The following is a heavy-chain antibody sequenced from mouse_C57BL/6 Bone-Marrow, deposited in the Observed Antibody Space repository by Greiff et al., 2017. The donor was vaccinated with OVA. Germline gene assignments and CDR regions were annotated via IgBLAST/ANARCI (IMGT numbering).Heavy chain of an antibody. CDR3: ARRAWFAY. V-gene: IGHV1-81*01. J-gene: IGHJ3*01. CDR2: IYPRSGNT. Sequence: VKVVESGAELARPGASVKLSCKASGYTFTSYGISWVKQRTGQGLEWIGEIYPRSGNTYYNEKFKGKATLTADKSSSTAYMELRSLTSEDSAVYFCARRAWFAYWGQGTLVTVSA. CDR1: GYTFTSYG.